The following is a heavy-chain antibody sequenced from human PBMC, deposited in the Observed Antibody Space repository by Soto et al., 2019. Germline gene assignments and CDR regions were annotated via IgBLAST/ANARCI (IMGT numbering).Heavy chain of an antibody. Sequence: QVQLVESGGGVVQPGRSLRLSCAASGFTFSSYGMHWVRQAPGKGLEWVAVISYDGSNKYYADSVKGRFTISRDNSKTPLYMQMISLRAEDTAVYYCAKDQDYGDYGGYFDYWGQGNLVTVSS. CDR1: GFTFSSYG. J-gene: IGHJ4*02. V-gene: IGHV3-30*18. CDR3: AKDQDYGDYGGYFDY. D-gene: IGHD4-17*01. CDR2: ISYDGSNK.